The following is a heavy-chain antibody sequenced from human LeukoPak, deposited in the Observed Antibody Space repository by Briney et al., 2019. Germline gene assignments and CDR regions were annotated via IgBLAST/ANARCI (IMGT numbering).Heavy chain of an antibody. CDR3: AKGYSGNPFDY. D-gene: IGHD4-23*01. J-gene: IGHJ4*02. CDR2: LYNAGST. V-gene: IGHV3-53*01. CDR1: GFIVSNNY. Sequence: PGGSLRLSCVASGFIVSNNYMSWVRQAPGKGLEWVSVLYNAGSTYYADSVKGRFTISRDNSKNTLYLQMYSLRAEDTAVYYCAKGYSGNPFDYWGQGTLVTVSS.